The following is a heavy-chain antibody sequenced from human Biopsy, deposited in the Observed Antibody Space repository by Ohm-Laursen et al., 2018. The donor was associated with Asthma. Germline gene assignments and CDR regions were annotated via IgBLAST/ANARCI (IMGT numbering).Heavy chain of an antibody. Sequence: SETLSPTCTVSGDSITSGGCCWNWIRQPPGKGLEWIGESNQGGSPTFNPSLKSRVTISRDTSKNQLSLKLRSVTAADTAVYYCASGPEWYGLDVWGQGTTVTVSS. CDR2: SNQGGSP. V-gene: IGHV4-39*01. CDR1: GDSITSGGCC. CDR3: ASGPEWYGLDV. J-gene: IGHJ6*02. D-gene: IGHD3-3*01.